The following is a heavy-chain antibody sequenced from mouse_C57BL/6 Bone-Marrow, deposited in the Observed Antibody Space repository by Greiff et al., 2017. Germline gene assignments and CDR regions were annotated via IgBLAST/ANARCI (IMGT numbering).Heavy chain of an antibody. J-gene: IGHJ4*01. CDR1: GFSLTSYG. CDR2: IWSGGST. V-gene: IGHV2-2*01. Sequence: VMLVESGPGLVQPSQSLSITCTVSGFSLTSYGVHWVRQSPGKGLEWLGVIWSGGSTDYNAAFISRLSISKDNSKSQVFFKMNSLQADDTAIYYCAREIYYGNLYAMDYWGQGTSVTVSS. D-gene: IGHD2-1*01. CDR3: AREIYYGNLYAMDY.